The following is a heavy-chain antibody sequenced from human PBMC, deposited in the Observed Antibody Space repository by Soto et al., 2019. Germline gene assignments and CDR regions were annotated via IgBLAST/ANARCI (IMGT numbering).Heavy chain of an antibody. D-gene: IGHD3-3*01. CDR2: ISYDGSNK. J-gene: IGHJ3*02. V-gene: IGHV3-30-3*01. CDR3: ARLESITIFGVVIPDAFDI. Sequence: QVQLVESGGGVVHPGRSLRLSCAASGFTFSSYAMHWVRQAPGKGLEWVAVISYDGSNKYYADSVKGRFTISRDNSKNTLYLQMNSLRAEDTAVYYCARLESITIFGVVIPDAFDIWGQGTMVTVSS. CDR1: GFTFSSYA.